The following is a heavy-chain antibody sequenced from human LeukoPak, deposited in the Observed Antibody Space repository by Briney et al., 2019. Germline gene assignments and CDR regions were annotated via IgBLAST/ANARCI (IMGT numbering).Heavy chain of an antibody. D-gene: IGHD5-24*01. J-gene: IGHJ4*02. V-gene: IGHV3-23*01. CDR1: GFTFSSYA. CDR2: ISDSGGRT. CDR3: TKESARRDGSGNYFDY. Sequence: GGSLRLSCAASGFTFSSYAMGWVRQAPGKGLEWVSAISDSGGRTYYADSVKGRFTISRDNSKNTLYLQMNSLRAEDTAVYYCTKESARRDGSGNYFDYWGQGTLVTVSS.